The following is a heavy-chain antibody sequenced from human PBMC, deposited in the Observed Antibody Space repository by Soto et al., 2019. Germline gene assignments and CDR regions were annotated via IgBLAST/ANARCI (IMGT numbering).Heavy chain of an antibody. CDR1: GYTFTNYA. J-gene: IGHJ5*02. Sequence: QVQLVQSGAEVKKPGASVRVSCKASGYTFTNYAIHWVRQAPGQRLEWMGWINTGKGDTKYSQKFQDRVTITRDTXASTADMELSSLRCEDTAVYYCARAIATYYSWFDPGGQGTLVTVSS. V-gene: IGHV1-3*04. D-gene: IGHD1-26*01. CDR3: ARAIATYYSWFDP. CDR2: INTGKGDT.